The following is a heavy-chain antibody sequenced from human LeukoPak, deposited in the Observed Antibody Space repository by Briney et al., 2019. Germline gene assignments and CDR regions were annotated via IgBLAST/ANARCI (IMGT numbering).Heavy chain of an antibody. CDR2: IRYDGSNK. V-gene: IGHV3-30*02. D-gene: IGHD1-26*01. CDR1: GFTFSSYG. CDR3: AKEGRGGSYFWYFDY. J-gene: IGHJ4*02. Sequence: GGSLRLSCAASGFTFSSYGMHWVRQAPGKGLEWVAFIRYDGSNKYCADSVKGRFTISRDNSKNTLYLQMNSLRAEDTAVYYCAKEGRGGSYFWYFDYWGQGTLVTVSS.